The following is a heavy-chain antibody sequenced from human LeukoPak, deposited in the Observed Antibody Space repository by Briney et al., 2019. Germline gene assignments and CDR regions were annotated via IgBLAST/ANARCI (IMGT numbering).Heavy chain of an antibody. D-gene: IGHD6-13*01. CDR1: GFTFSSYE. CDR2: ISSSGSTI. J-gene: IGHJ4*02. V-gene: IGHV3-48*03. CDR3: AGDKYSSSWHYFDY. Sequence: QAGGSLRLSCAASGFTFSSYEMNWVRQAPGKGLEWVSYISSSGSTIYYAGSVKGRFTISRDNAKNSLYLQMNSLRAEDTAVYYCAGDKYSSSWHYFDYWGQGTLVTVSS.